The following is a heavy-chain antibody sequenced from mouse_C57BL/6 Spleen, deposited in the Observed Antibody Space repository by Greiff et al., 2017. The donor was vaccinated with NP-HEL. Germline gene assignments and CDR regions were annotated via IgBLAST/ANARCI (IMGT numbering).Heavy chain of an antibody. V-gene: IGHV5-17*01. J-gene: IGHJ1*03. D-gene: IGHD2-3*01. Sequence: EVKVVESGGGLVKPGGSLKLSCAASGFTFSDYGMHWVRQAPEKGLEWVAYISSGSSTIYYADTVKGRFTISRDNAKNTLFLQMTSLRSEDTAMYYCANDGYYWYFDVWGTGTTVTVSS. CDR2: ISSGSSTI. CDR1: GFTFSDYG. CDR3: ANDGYYWYFDV.